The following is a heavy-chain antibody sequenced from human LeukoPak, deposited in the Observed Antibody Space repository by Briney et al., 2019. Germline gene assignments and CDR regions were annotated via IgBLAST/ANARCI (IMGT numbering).Heavy chain of an antibody. CDR2: IYYSGST. Sequence: SGTLSLTCTVSGGSISSGGYYWSWIRQHPGKGLEWIGYIYYSGSTYYNPSLKGRVTISVDTSKNQFSLKLSSVTAADTAVYYCARYDSSGYYNIEGFDPWGQGTLVTVSS. D-gene: IGHD3-22*01. J-gene: IGHJ5*02. CDR1: GGSISSGGYY. CDR3: ARYDSSGYYNIEGFDP. V-gene: IGHV4-31*03.